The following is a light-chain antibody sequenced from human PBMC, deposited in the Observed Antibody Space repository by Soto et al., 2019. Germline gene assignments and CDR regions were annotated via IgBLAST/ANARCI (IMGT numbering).Light chain of an antibody. Sequence: EIVLTQSPATLSLSPGERATLSRRASQSVSSYLAWYQQKPGQAPRLLIYDASNRATGIPARFSGSGSGTDFPLTISSLEPEDFAVYYCQQRSNWLMYTFGQGTKLEIK. CDR2: DAS. CDR3: QQRSNWLMYT. J-gene: IGKJ2*01. CDR1: QSVSSY. V-gene: IGKV3-11*01.